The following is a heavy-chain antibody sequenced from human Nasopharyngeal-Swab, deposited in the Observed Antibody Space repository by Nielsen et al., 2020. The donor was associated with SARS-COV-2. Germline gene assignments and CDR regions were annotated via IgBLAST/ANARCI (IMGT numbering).Heavy chain of an antibody. Sequence: GGSLRLSCAASGFTFSSYSMHWVRQAPGKGLEWVAVISYDGSNKYYADSVKGRFTISRDNSKNTLYLQMNSLRAEDTAVYYCAKDHCSSTSCARALYYYYYMDVWGKGTTVTVSS. J-gene: IGHJ6*03. CDR2: ISYDGSNK. CDR1: GFTFSSYS. V-gene: IGHV3-30*18. CDR3: AKDHCSSTSCARALYYYYYMDV. D-gene: IGHD2-2*01.